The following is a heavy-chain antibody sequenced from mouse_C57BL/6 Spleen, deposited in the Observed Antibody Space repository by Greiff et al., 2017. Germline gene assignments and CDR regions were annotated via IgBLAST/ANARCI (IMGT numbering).Heavy chain of an antibody. CDR3: ARDTNWAWYFDV. J-gene: IGHJ1*03. Sequence: EVKLQESGPGMVKPSPSLSLTCTVTGYSITSGYDWHWIRHFPGNQLEWMGYLSYSGSTNYNPSLKSRITITHDTSKNHFFLKLNSGTTEDTATYYCARDTNWAWYFDVWGTGTTVTVSA. D-gene: IGHD4-1*01. V-gene: IGHV3-1*01. CDR2: LSYSGST. CDR1: GYSITSGYD.